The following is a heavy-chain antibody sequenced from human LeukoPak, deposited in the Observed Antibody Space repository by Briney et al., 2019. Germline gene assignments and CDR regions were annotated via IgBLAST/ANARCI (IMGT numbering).Heavy chain of an antibody. CDR1: GYTFTGYY. CDR2: ISIYNGNT. J-gene: IGHJ4*02. V-gene: IGHV1-18*04. Sequence: ASVKVSCKASGYTFTGYYMHWVRQAPGQGLEWMGWISIYNGNTNYAQNLQGRVTLTTDTSTSTAYMELRSLRSDDTAVYYCARSRHSSGYYPFDYWGQGTLVTVSS. D-gene: IGHD3-22*01. CDR3: ARSRHSSGYYPFDY.